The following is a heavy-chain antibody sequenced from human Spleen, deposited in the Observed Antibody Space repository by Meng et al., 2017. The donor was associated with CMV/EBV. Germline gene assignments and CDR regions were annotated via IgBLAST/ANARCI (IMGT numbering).Heavy chain of an antibody. CDR1: GYTFTSYG. Sequence: QVQLVQSGAEVKNPGASVKISCKTSGYTFTSYGSSWVRQAPGQGHEWMGWISAYNGNTNYAQKLQGRVTMTTDTSTSTAYMGLRSRRSDDTAVYYCARHAGAGLDPWGQGTLVTVSS. V-gene: IGHV1-18*01. D-gene: IGHD6-13*01. CDR3: ARHAGAGLDP. J-gene: IGHJ5*02. CDR2: ISAYNGNT.